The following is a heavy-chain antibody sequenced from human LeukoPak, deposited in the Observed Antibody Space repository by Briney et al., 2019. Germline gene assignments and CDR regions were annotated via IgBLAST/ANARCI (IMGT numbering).Heavy chain of an antibody. D-gene: IGHD6-19*01. Sequence: SETLSLTCTVSGGSISSSSYYWGWIRQPPGKGLEWIGSIYYSGSTYYNPSLKSRVTISVDTSKNQFSLKLSSVTAADTAVYYCARVLAVAGTFNDYWGQGTLVTVSS. CDR1: GGSISSSSYY. J-gene: IGHJ4*02. CDR3: ARVLAVAGTFNDY. V-gene: IGHV4-39*01. CDR2: IYYSGST.